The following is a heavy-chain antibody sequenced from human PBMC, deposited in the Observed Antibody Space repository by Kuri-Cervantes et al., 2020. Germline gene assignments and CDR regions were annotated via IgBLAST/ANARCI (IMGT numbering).Heavy chain of an antibody. CDR1: GYTFTSYD. Sequence: ASVKVSCKASGYTFTSYDISWVRQAPGQGLEWMGWISAYNGNTNYAQKLQGRVTMTTDTSTSTAYMELRSLRSDDTAVYYCARVKYDFWSAPISTDVWGQGTTVTVSS. V-gene: IGHV1-18*01. D-gene: IGHD3-3*01. CDR3: ARVKYDFWSAPISTDV. CDR2: ISAYNGNT. J-gene: IGHJ6*02.